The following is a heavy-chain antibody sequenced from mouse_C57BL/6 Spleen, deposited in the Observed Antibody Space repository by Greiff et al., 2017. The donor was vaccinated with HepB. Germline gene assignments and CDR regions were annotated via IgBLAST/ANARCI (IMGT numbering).Heavy chain of an antibody. Sequence: VMLVESGAELVRPGASVKLSCKASGYTFTDYYINWVKQRPGQGLEWIARIYPGSGNTYYNEKFKGKATLTAEKSSSTAYMQLSSLTSEDSAVYFCALSNTYAMDYWGQGTSVTVSS. D-gene: IGHD2-5*01. CDR2: IYPGSGNT. V-gene: IGHV1-76*01. CDR3: ALSNTYAMDY. CDR1: GYTFTDYY. J-gene: IGHJ4*01.